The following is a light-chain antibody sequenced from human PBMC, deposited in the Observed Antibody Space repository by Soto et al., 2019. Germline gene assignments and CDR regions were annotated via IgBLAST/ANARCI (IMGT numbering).Light chain of an antibody. CDR3: QQYGSSIT. V-gene: IGKV3-20*01. J-gene: IGKJ4*01. CDR2: DAS. Sequence: DIVLTQSPGTLSLSPGERATLSCRASQIVITRYLAWYQQKPGQAPRLLIFDASTRATGIPDRFSGSGSGTDFNLTINTLEPAEFAVYYCQQYGSSITFGGGTKVELK. CDR1: QIVITRY.